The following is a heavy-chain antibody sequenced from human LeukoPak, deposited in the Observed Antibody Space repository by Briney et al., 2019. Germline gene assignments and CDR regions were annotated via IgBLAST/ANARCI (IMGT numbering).Heavy chain of an antibody. CDR1: GFTFTSYS. CDR2: IGADGVTA. V-gene: IGHV3-64*02. CDR3: AREGGRSGQWYYDL. D-gene: IGHD3-16*01. J-gene: IGHJ2*01. Sequence: PGGSLRLSCAASGFTFTSYSIHWVRQVSTKGPEYVSVIGADGVTAFYADSVKGRFTISRDNSKKTVDLEMGSLTAEDTAVYYCAREGGRSGQWYYDLWGRGTLVTVSS.